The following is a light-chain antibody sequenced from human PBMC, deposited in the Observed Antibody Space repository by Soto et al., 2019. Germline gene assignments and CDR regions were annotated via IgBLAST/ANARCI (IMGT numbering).Light chain of an antibody. CDR3: SSYAGSTLYV. CDR2: EVS. V-gene: IGLV2-8*01. Sequence: SVLAQPPSASGSPGQSVTISCTGTGSDVGGYNYVSWYQQHPGKAPKLMIYEVSKRPSGVPDRFSGSKSGNTASLTVSGLQAEDEADYYCSSYAGSTLYVFGTGTKVTVL. J-gene: IGLJ1*01. CDR1: GSDVGGYNY.